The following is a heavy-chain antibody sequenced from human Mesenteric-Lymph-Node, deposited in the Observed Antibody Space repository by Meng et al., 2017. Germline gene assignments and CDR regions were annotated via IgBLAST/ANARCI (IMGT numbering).Heavy chain of an antibody. D-gene: IGHD3-22*01. V-gene: IGHV3-48*03. CDR2: ISSSGGTI. Sequence: GGSLRLSCAASGFPFSDYEMNWVRQAPGKGLEWVSYISSSGGTIYYADSVKGRFTISRDNAKNSLYLQMNSLRGEDTAVYYCAREFHSSGHAGTFDIWGRGTMVTVSS. CDR1: GFPFSDYE. CDR3: AREFHSSGHAGTFDI. J-gene: IGHJ3*02.